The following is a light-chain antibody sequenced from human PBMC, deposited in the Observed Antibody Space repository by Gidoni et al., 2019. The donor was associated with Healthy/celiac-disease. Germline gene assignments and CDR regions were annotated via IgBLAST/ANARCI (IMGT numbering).Light chain of an antibody. CDR3: QQYDNIPSYT. CDR1: QDISNY. CDR2: DAS. Sequence: DIQMTQSPSSVSASVADRVTITCQASQDISNYLNWYQQKPGKAPKLLIYDASNMETGVPSRFSGRRSGRDFTFLISSMQHADIATYYCQQYDNIPSYTFGQGTKLEIK. V-gene: IGKV1-33*01. J-gene: IGKJ2*01.